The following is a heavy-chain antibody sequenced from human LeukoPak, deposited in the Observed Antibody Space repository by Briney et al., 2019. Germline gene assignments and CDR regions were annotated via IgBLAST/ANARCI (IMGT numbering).Heavy chain of an antibody. CDR1: GFTFSSYA. CDR2: ISGSGGST. Sequence: GGSLRLSCAASGFTFSSYAMNGVRQAPGKGLEWVSAISGSGGSTYYADSVKGRFTISRDNSKNTLYLQMNSLRAEDTAVYYCAKDGSYYDSSGYYSWGQGTLVTVSS. D-gene: IGHD3-22*01. J-gene: IGHJ4*02. CDR3: AKDGSYYDSSGYYS. V-gene: IGHV3-23*01.